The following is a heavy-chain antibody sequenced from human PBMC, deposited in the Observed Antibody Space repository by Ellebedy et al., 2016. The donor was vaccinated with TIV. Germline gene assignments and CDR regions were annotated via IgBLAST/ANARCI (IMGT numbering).Heavy chain of an antibody. CDR1: GYSFPNNW. V-gene: IGHV5-51*01. Sequence: PGGSLRLSCKASGYSFPNNWLGWVRQMPGKGLEWMGIIFPGDSDTRYSPSFQGQATMSADKSINTAYLQWSSLQASDTAMYFCGRGLRGATATLDAFETWGQGTLVIVS. CDR3: GRGLRGATATLDAFET. CDR2: IFPGDSDT. J-gene: IGHJ3*02. D-gene: IGHD3-10*01.